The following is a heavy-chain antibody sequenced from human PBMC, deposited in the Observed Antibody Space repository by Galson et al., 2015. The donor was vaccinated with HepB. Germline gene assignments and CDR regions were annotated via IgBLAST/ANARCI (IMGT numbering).Heavy chain of an antibody. CDR1: GFTFSSYG. CDR3: ARGHMTTVTTGAFDI. V-gene: IGHV3-33*01. J-gene: IGHJ3*02. CDR2: IWYDGSNK. Sequence: SLRLSCAASGFTFSSYGMHWVRQAPGKGLEWVAVIWYDGSNKYYADSVKGRFTIFRDNSKNTLYLQMNSLRAEDTAVYYCARGHMTTVTTGAFDIWGQGTMVTVSS. D-gene: IGHD4-17*01.